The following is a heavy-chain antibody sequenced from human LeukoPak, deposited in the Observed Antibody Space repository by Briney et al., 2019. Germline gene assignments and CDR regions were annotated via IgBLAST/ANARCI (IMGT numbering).Heavy chain of an antibody. D-gene: IGHD6-19*01. V-gene: IGHV3-74*03. CDR3: ASSSRGYDWRSSGWFIN. J-gene: IGHJ1*01. Sequence: PGGSLRLSCVVSGFTFRSYWMHWVRQVPGKGLLWVSRINTDGSIITYADSVKGRFTISRDNAKNTLYLEMNSLTAADTAVYFCASSSRGYDWRSSGWFINWGQGAVVTVPS. CDR2: INTDGSII. CDR1: GFTFRSYW.